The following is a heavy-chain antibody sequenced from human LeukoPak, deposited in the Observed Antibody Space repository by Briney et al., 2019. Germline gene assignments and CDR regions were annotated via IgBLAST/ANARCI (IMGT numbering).Heavy chain of an antibody. J-gene: IGHJ5*02. CDR2: ISYDGSNK. V-gene: IGHV3-30*04. CDR3: ARDAVSMIGDDWFDP. Sequence: GGSLRLSCAASGFTFSSYAMHWVRQAPGKGLEWVAVISYDGSNKYYADSVKGRFTISRDNSKNTLYLQMNSLRAEDTAVYYCARDAVSMIGDDWFDPWGQGTLVTVSS. CDR1: GFTFSSYA. D-gene: IGHD3-10*02.